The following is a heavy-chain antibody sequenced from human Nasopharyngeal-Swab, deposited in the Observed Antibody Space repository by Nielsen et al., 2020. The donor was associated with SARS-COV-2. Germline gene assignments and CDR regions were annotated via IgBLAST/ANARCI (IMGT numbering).Heavy chain of an antibody. D-gene: IGHD3-3*01. CDR3: ARGDDFFSGEGYFDY. CDR2: INSDGSST. J-gene: IGHJ4*02. V-gene: IGHV3-74*01. CDR1: GFTFSSDW. Sequence: GESLKISCAASGFTFSSDWMHWVRQAPGKGLEWVSRINSDGSSTSYADSVKGRFTISRDNAKNTLYLQMNSLRAEDTAVYYCARGDDFFSGEGYFDYWGQGTLVTVSS.